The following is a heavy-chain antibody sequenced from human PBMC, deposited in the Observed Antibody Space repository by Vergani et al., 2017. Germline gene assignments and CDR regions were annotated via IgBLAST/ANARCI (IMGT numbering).Heavy chain of an antibody. CDR1: GFTVSSNY. D-gene: IGHD4-17*01. CDR3: ARTAVTTPYWYFDL. CDR2: IYSGGST. J-gene: IGHJ2*01. Sequence: EVHVVESGGGLIQPGGSLRLSCAASGFTVSSNYMSWVRQAPGKGLEWVSVIYSGGSTYYADSVKGRFTISRDNSKNTLYLQMNSLRAEDTAVYYCARTAVTTPYWYFDLWGRGTLVTVSS. V-gene: IGHV3-53*01.